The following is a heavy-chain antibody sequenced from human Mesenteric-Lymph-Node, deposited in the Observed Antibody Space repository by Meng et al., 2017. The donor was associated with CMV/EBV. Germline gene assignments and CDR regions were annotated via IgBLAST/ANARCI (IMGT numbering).Heavy chain of an antibody. V-gene: IGHV3-48*04. CDR3: AGGYNTGRSAMDV. Sequence: GESLKISCAASEFTFSIYSMNWVRQAPGKGLQWISYISSTNTSMYYTDSVKGRFTISRDNAKNSLYLQLNSLRADDTAVYYCAGGYNTGRSAMDVWGQGTTVTVSS. CDR1: EFTFSIYS. CDR2: ISSTNTSM. J-gene: IGHJ6*02. D-gene: IGHD6-19*01.